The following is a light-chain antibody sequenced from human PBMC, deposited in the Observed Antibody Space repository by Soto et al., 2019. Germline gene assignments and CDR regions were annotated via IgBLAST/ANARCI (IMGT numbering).Light chain of an antibody. CDR1: QTLSSSS. CDR2: GAS. CDR3: HQYGSSPLT. Sequence: EIVLTQSPGTLSLSPGESGTLSCRAGQTLSSSSLAWYQQKPGQAPRLLIYGASNRASGIPDRFSGGGSGTDFTLTISRLEPEDFAGYYCHQYGSSPLTFGGGTQVEI. V-gene: IGKV3-20*01. J-gene: IGKJ4*01.